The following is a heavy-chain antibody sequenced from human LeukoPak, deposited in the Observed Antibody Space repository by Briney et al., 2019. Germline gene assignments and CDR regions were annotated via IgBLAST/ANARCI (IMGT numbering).Heavy chain of an antibody. J-gene: IGHJ4*02. CDR2: ISGSGGST. D-gene: IGHD3-10*01. CDR3: AKIRYYGSGSYYSVSGFDY. Sequence: GGSLRLSCAASGFTFGSYAMSWVRQAPGKGLEWVSAISGSGGSTYYADSVKGRFTISRDNSKNTLYLQMNSLRAEDTAVYYCAKIRYYGSGSYYSVSGFDYWGQGTLVTVSS. V-gene: IGHV3-23*01. CDR1: GFTFGSYA.